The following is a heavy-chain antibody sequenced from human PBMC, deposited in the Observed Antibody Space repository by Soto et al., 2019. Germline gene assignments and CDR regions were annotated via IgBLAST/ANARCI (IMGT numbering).Heavy chain of an antibody. CDR2: IWYDGSNK. CDR1: GFTFSSYG. CDR3: ARKHSIFDY. D-gene: IGHD4-4*01. Sequence: QVQLVESGGGVVQPGRSLRLSCAASGFTFSSYGMHWVRQAPGKGLEWVAVIWYDGSNKYYADSVKGRFTISRDNSKNKLYLQMNSLRAEDTAVYYCARKHSIFDYWGQGTLVTVSS. V-gene: IGHV3-33*01. J-gene: IGHJ4*02.